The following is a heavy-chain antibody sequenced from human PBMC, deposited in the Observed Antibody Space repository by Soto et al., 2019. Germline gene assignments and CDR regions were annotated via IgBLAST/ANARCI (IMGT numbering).Heavy chain of an antibody. Sequence: QVQLVQPGAEVKKPGASVKFSCKASGYIFTNFYIHWVRQAPGQGLEWIGIINPNGGSTNYAQNFHGRVTMTRDTSTSKVYMDLSSLRSEDTAVYYCTRGLASGDYWGQGTLITVSS. CDR3: TRGLASGDY. CDR1: GYIFTNFY. D-gene: IGHD6-6*01. CDR2: INPNGGST. V-gene: IGHV1-46*03. J-gene: IGHJ4*02.